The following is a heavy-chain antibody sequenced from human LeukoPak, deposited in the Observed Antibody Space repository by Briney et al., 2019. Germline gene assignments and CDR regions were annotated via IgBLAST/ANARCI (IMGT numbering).Heavy chain of an antibody. D-gene: IGHD6-19*01. Sequence: SETLSLTCTVSGGSISSYYWSWIRQPPGKGLEWIGYIYYSGSTNYNPSLKSRVTISVDTSKNQFSLKLSSVTAADTAVYYCAKPVAGTRNAFDIWGQGTMVTVSS. CDR1: GGSISSYY. CDR2: IYYSGST. CDR3: AKPVAGTRNAFDI. V-gene: IGHV4-59*08. J-gene: IGHJ3*02.